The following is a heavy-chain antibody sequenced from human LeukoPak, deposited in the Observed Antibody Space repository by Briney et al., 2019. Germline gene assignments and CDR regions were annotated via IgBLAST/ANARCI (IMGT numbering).Heavy chain of an antibody. CDR2: IYYSGST. V-gene: IGHV4-59*01. CDR1: GGSISSYY. J-gene: IGHJ4*02. D-gene: IGHD4-11*01. CDR3: SRASRGEDYIFDY. Sequence: PSETLSLXCTVSGGSISSYYWSWFRQPPGKGLEWIGYIYYSGSTNYNPSLKSRVTISVDTSKNQFSLKLSSVTAADTAVYYCSRASRGEDYIFDYWGQGTLVTVSS.